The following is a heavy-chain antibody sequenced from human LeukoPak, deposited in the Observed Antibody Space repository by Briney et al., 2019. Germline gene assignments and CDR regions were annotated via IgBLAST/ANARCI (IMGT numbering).Heavy chain of an antibody. CDR3: AHEPPYYYDSSGSPYFDY. CDR2: ISGSGGST. V-gene: IGHV3-23*01. J-gene: IGHJ4*02. Sequence: GGSLRLSCAASGFTFSSYATSWVRQAPGKGLEWVSAISGSGGSTYYADSVKGRFTISRDNSKNTLYLQMNSLRAEDTAVYYCAHEPPYYYDSSGSPYFDYWGQGTLVTVSS. D-gene: IGHD3-22*01. CDR1: GFTFSSYA.